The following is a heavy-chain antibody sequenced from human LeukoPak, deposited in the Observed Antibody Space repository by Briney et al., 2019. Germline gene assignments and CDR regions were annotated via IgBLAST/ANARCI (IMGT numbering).Heavy chain of an antibody. CDR1: GGSFSNYY. CDR2: INDSGTF. CDR3: ARRWNYGRNYYIDV. J-gene: IGHJ6*03. Sequence: SETLSLTCAVYGGSFSNYYWSWIRQSPGKGLEWIGEINDSGTFNYNPSLMSRVTISVDKSKNQFSLKLSSVTAADTAVYYCARRWNYGRNYYIDVWGKGATVSVSS. V-gene: IGHV4-34*01. D-gene: IGHD1-7*01.